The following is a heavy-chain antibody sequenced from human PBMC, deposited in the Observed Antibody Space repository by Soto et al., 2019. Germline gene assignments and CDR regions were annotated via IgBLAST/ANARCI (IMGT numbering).Heavy chain of an antibody. CDR3: ARDQGSYYGLHWFDP. D-gene: IGHD1-26*01. J-gene: IGHJ5*02. Sequence: SVTLSLTCTVSGGSISSGGYYWSWIRQHPGKGLEWIGYIYYSGSTYYNPSLKSRVTISVDTSKNQFSLKLSSVTAADTAVYYCARDQGSYYGLHWFDPWGQGTLVTVSS. CDR1: GGSISSGGYY. V-gene: IGHV4-31*03. CDR2: IYYSGST.